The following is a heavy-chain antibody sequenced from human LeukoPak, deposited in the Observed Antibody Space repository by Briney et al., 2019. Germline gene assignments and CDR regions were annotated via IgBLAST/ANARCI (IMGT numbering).Heavy chain of an antibody. CDR1: GYTFTSYG. D-gene: IGHD5-18*01. CDR3: ASLDTAMGYYFDY. Sequence: ASVKVSCKASGYTFTSYGISWVRQAPGQGLEGMGWISAYNGNTNYAQKLQGRVTITTDTYTSKAYMELRSLRSDHTAAYYCASLDTAMGYYFDYWGQGTLVTVSS. CDR2: ISAYNGNT. V-gene: IGHV1-18*01. J-gene: IGHJ4*02.